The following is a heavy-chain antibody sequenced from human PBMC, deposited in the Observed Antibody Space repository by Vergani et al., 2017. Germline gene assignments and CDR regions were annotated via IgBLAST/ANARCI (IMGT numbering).Heavy chain of an antibody. D-gene: IGHD1-14*01. V-gene: IGHV1-46*01. Sequence: QVQLVQSGAEVKKPGASVKVSCKASGYTFTSYYMHWVRQAPGQGLEWMGIISPSGASTNYAQKFQGRVTMARDTSTSTVYMELSSLRSEDTAVCYCARAGVANRRANFDFWGQGTLVTVSS. CDR1: GYTFTSYY. J-gene: IGHJ4*02. CDR3: ARAGVANRRANFDF. CDR2: ISPSGAST.